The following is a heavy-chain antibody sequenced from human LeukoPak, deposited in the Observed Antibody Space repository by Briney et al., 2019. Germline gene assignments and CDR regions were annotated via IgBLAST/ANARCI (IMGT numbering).Heavy chain of an antibody. V-gene: IGHV3-15*01. CDR2: IKSKTDGGTT. CDR1: GFTFSSYA. J-gene: IGHJ4*02. Sequence: GGSLRLSCAASGFTFSSYAMSWVRQAPGKGLEWVGRIKSKTDGGTTDYAAPVKGRFTISRDDSKNTLYLQMNSLKTEDTAVYYCTTVRNRAPPDYWGQGTLVTVSS. CDR3: TTVRNRAPPDY.